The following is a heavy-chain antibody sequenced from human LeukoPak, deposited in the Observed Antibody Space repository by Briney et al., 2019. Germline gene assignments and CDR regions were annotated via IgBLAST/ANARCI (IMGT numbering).Heavy chain of an antibody. CDR1: GGSISSGGYY. V-gene: IGHV4-31*03. CDR3: ARVDGGYGDYGSETFKYYFDY. D-gene: IGHD4-17*01. J-gene: IGHJ4*02. CDR2: IYCSGST. Sequence: PSQTLSLTCTVSGGSISSGGYYWSWIRQHPGKGLEWIGYIYCSGSTYYNPSLKSRVTISVDTSKNQFSLKLSSVTAADTAVYYCARVDGGYGDYGSETFKYYFDYWGQGTLVTVSS.